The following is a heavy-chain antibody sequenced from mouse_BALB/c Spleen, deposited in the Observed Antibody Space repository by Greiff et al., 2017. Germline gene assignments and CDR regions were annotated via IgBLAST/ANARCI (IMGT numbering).Heavy chain of an antibody. J-gene: IGHJ2*01. V-gene: IGHV5-4*02. CDR1: GFTFSDYY. CDR3: ARGFYYFDY. CDR2: ISDGGSYT. Sequence: EVKVVESGGGLVKPGGSLKLSCAASGFTFSDYYMYWVRQTPEKRLEWVATISDGGSYTYYPDSVKGRFTISRDNAKNNLYLQMSSLKSEDTAMYYCARGFYYFDYWGQGTTLTVSS.